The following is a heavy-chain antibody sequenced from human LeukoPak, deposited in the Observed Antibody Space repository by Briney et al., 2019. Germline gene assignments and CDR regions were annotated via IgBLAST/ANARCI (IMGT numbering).Heavy chain of an antibody. V-gene: IGHV1-69*04. Sequence: ASVTVSCKASGGTFSSYAISWVRQAPGQGLEWMGRIIPILGIANYAQKFQGRVTITADKSTSTAYMELSSLRSEDTAVYYCARLVGATIPIDYWGQGTLVTVSS. CDR1: GGTFSSYA. J-gene: IGHJ4*02. D-gene: IGHD1-26*01. CDR2: IIPILGIA. CDR3: ARLVGATIPIDY.